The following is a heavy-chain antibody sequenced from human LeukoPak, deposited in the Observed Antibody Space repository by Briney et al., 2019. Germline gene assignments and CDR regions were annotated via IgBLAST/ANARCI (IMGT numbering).Heavy chain of an antibody. CDR3: ARGRTGYQLLPTKKNYQYSYMDV. Sequence: SETLSLTCAVYGGSFSGYYWSWIRQPPGKGLEWIGEINHSGSTTYNPSLKSRVTISVDTSKNHFSLKLNSLTAADTAVYYCARGRTGYQLLPTKKNYQYSYMDVWGKGTTVTVSS. D-gene: IGHD2-2*01. J-gene: IGHJ6*03. CDR1: GGSFSGYY. V-gene: IGHV4-34*01. CDR2: INHSGST.